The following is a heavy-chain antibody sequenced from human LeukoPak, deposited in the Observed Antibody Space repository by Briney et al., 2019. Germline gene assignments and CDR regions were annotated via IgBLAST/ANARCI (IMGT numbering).Heavy chain of an antibody. Sequence: GGSLRLSCAVSGITLSNYGMSGVRQAPGKGLEWVAGISGSAGGTYYADSVKGRFTISRDNAKNTLYLQLNNLRAEDTAVYFCAKRGVVIRVILVGFYKEAYYFDSWGQGALVTVSS. CDR3: AKRGVVIRVILVGFYKEAYYFDS. V-gene: IGHV3-23*01. CDR1: GITLSNYG. D-gene: IGHD3-22*01. J-gene: IGHJ4*02. CDR2: ISGSAGGT.